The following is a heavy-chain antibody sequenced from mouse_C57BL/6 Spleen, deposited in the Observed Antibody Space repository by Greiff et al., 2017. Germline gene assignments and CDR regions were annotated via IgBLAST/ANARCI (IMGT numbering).Heavy chain of an antibody. Sequence: EVKLMESGPELVKPGASVKIPCKASGYTFTDYNMDWVKQSPGKSLEWIGDINPNNGGTIYNQKFKGKATLTVDTSANTAYMELRSLASEDTAVYYCARYLRDGYYAFDDWGQSTTLTVSS. J-gene: IGHJ2*01. V-gene: IGHV1-18*01. CDR1: GYTFTDYN. D-gene: IGHD2-3*01. CDR2: INPNNGGT. CDR3: ARYLRDGYYAFDD.